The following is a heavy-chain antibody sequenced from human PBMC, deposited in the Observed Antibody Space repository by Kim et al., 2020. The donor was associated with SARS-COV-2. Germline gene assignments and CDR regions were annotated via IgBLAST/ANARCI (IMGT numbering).Heavy chain of an antibody. Sequence: GGSLRLSCAASGFTFSSYGMHWVRQAPGKGLEWVAVISYDGSNKYYADSVKGRFTISRDNSKNTLYLQMNSLRAEDTAVYYCAKGKVRGVIITPWFDPWGQGTLVTVSS. J-gene: IGHJ5*02. CDR1: GFTFSSYG. D-gene: IGHD3-10*01. CDR2: ISYDGSNK. CDR3: AKGKVRGVIITPWFDP. V-gene: IGHV3-30*18.